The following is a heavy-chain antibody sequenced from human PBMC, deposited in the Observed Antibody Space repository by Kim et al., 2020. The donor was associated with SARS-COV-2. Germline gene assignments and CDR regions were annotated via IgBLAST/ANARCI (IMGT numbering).Heavy chain of an antibody. CDR1: GGSISSYY. V-gene: IGHV4-59*01. D-gene: IGHD6-19*01. CDR3: ARGGSGWATLFDY. J-gene: IGHJ4*02. Sequence: SETLSLTCTVSGGSISSYYWSWIRQPPGKGLEWIGYIYYSGSTNYNPSLKSRVTISVDTSKNQFSLKLSSVTAADTAVYYCARGGSGWATLFDYWGQGTLVTVSS. CDR2: IYYSGST.